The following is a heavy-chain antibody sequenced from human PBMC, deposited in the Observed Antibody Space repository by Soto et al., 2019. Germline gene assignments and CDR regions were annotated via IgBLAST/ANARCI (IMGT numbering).Heavy chain of an antibody. Sequence: GGSLRLSCATSGFSFGSYGMHWVRQAPGKGLEWVAVISYDGANKHFIDSVKGRFSISRDNSTNTVFLEMNRLRTDDTAIYHCARAARSIHYCFDFWGHGTPVTVSS. V-gene: IGHV3-30*03. J-gene: IGHJ4*01. CDR2: ISYDGANK. CDR1: GFSFGSYG. D-gene: IGHD2-15*01. CDR3: ARAARSIHYCFDF.